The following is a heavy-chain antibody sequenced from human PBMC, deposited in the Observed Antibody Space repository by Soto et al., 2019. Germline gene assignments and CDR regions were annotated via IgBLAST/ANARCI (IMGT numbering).Heavy chain of an antibody. V-gene: IGHV1-69*01. J-gene: IGHJ4*02. CDR2: IIPTFGTA. D-gene: IGHD4-17*01. CDR1: AGTFSSYA. CDR3: AKVTVDDRRDQDCFDH. Sequence: QVQLVQSGAEVKKPRSSVKVSCKASAGTFSSYAISWVRQAPGQGLEWMGGIIPTFGTANYAPKFQGRATSTAGDSARTGCIGSGSVRSEDTGGFYCAKVTVDDRRDQDCFDHWGQGTPVAVS.